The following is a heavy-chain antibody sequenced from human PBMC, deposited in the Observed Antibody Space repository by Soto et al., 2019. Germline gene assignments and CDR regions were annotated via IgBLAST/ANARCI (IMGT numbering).Heavy chain of an antibody. CDR3: AKDSRVTMVRGVIIPPGY. CDR2: ISGSDGST. CDR1: GFTFSNYA. V-gene: IGHV3-23*01. Sequence: EVQLLESGGGLAQPGGSLTLSCVASGFTFSNYAMSWVRQAPGKGLEWVSAISGSDGSTYYADSVKGRFTISRDNSKNTLYLQMNSLRAEDTAVYYCAKDSRVTMVRGVIIPPGYWGQGTLVTVSS. J-gene: IGHJ4*02. D-gene: IGHD3-10*01.